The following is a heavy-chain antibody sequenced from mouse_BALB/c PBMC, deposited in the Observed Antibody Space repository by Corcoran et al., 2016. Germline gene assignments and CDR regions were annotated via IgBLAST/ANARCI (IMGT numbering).Heavy chain of an antibody. Sequence: QVTLKESGPGILKPSQTLSLTCSFSGFSLSTSGMGVGWIRQPSGKGLEWLAHIWWDDDKYYNPSLKRQLTISKDTSRNQVLLKITSVDTADTATSYGARRAYDGSSWYFDVWGAGTTFTVSS. D-gene: IGHD1-1*01. J-gene: IGHJ1*01. V-gene: IGHV8-8*01. CDR2: IWWDDDK. CDR1: GFSLSTSGMG. CDR3: ARRAYDGSSWYFDV.